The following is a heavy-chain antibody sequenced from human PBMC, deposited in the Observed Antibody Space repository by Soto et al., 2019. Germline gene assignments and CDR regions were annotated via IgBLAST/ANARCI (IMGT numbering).Heavy chain of an antibody. CDR1: GFTFSSYA. D-gene: IGHD6-19*01. Sequence: GGSLRLSCAASGFTFSSYAMSWVRQAPGKGLEWVSAISGSGGSTYYADSVKGRFTISRDNSKNTLYLQMNSLRAEDTAVYYCAKDNGAGSGWYYYYYYGMDVWGQGTTVTVSS. CDR2: ISGSGGST. V-gene: IGHV3-23*01. CDR3: AKDNGAGSGWYYYYYYGMDV. J-gene: IGHJ6*02.